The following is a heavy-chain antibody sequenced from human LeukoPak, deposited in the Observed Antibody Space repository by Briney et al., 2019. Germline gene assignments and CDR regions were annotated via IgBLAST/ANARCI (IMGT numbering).Heavy chain of an antibody. D-gene: IGHD6-13*01. V-gene: IGHV4-59*11. J-gene: IGHJ4*02. Sequence: PSETLSLTCTVSGGSISSHYWSWIRQPPGKGLEWIGYIYYSGSTNYNPSLKSRVTISVDASKNQFSPKLSSVTAADTAVYYCARDAASYFDYWGQGTLVTVSS. CDR3: ARDAASYFDY. CDR2: IYYSGST. CDR1: GGSISSHY.